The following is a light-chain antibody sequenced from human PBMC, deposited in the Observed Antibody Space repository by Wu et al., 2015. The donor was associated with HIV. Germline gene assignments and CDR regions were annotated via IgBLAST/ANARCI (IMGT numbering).Light chain of an antibody. CDR3: QQYNNWPPGNT. CDR2: GAS. Sequence: EIMMTQSPDTLSVSPGERATLSCRASQSVSSNLAWYQQKPGQAPRPLIYGASTRATGVPARFSGSGSGTEFTLTISSMQSEDFAVYYCQQYNNWPPGNTFGQGTKLEIK. J-gene: IGKJ2*01. CDR1: QSVSSN. V-gene: IGKV3-15*01.